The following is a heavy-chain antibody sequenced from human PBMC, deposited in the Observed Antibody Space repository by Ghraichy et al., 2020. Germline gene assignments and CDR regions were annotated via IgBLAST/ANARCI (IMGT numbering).Heavy chain of an antibody. CDR1: GFTFSSYA. CDR3: AKKVVPAASAFGY. CDR2: ISGSGGST. V-gene: IGHV3-23*01. D-gene: IGHD2-2*01. Sequence: GGSLRLSCAASGFTFSSYAMSWVRQAPGKGLEWVSAISGSGGSTYYADSVTGRFTISRDNSKNTLYLQMNSLRAEETAVYYGAKKVVPAASAFGYWGQGTLVTVSS. J-gene: IGHJ4*02.